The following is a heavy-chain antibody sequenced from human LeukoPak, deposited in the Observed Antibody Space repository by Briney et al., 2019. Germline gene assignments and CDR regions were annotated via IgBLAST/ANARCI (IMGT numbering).Heavy chain of an antibody. CDR1: GGSISSYY. CDR3: ARGADTYGDY. V-gene: IGHV4-59*01. D-gene: IGHD5-18*01. J-gene: IGHJ4*02. Sequence: SETLSLTCTVSGGSISSYYWSWIRRPPGKGLEWIGYIYYTGSTNYNPSLKSRVTISVDTSKNQFSLKLSSVTAADTAVYYCARGADTYGDYWGQGTLVTVSS. CDR2: IYYTGST.